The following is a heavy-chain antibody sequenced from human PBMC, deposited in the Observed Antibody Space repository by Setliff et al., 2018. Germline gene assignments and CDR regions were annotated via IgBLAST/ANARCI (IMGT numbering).Heavy chain of an antibody. V-gene: IGHV4-31*03. D-gene: IGHD1-1*01. CDR2: IYYSGST. CDR3: ARDGAGHTESWKGHFGY. CDR1: GGSISSGGYY. Sequence: PSETLSLTCTVSGGSISSGGYYWSWIRQHPGKGLEWIGYIYYSGSTYYNPSLKSRVTISEDTSRNQISLRLLSVSAADTAVYFCARDGAGHTESWKGHFGYWGQGTEVTVSS. J-gene: IGHJ4*02.